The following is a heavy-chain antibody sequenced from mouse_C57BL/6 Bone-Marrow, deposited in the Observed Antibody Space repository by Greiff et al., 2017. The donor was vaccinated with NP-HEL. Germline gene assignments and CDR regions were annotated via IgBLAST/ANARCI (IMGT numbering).Heavy chain of an antibody. D-gene: IGHD2-5*01. J-gene: IGHJ4*01. Sequence: QVHVKQSGAELVRPGASVTLSCKASGYTFTDYEMHWVKQTPVHGLEWIGAIDPETGGTAYNQKFKGKAILTADKSSSTAYMELRSLTSEDSAVYYCTRSHSKSSPYYAMDYWGQGTSVTVSS. CDR3: TRSHSKSSPYYAMDY. CDR1: GYTFTDYE. V-gene: IGHV1-15*01. CDR2: IDPETGGT.